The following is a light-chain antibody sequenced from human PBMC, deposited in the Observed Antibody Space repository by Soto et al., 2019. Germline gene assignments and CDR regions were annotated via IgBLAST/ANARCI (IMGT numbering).Light chain of an antibody. V-gene: IGLV3-21*02. Sequence: SYELTQPPSVSVAPGQTAKITCGGNTIGNKSVHWYRQKPGQAPVLVVFDDRDRPSGIPERLSGSNSGNTATLTISKVEAGDEADYYCQVWDNNGNHRVFGGATKLTVL. J-gene: IGLJ3*02. CDR1: TIGNKS. CDR2: DDR. CDR3: QVWDNNGNHRV.